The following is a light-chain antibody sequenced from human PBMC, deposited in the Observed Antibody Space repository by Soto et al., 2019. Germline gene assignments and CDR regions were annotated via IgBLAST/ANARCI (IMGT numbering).Light chain of an antibody. V-gene: IGKV4-1*01. Sequence: DFVMTQAPDSLAVSLGERATINCKSSQSVLYNSNNKNHLGWFQQKPGHPPKLLIYGASFRPSGVPDRFSGSGSGTDFTLTISSLQGEDVAVYYCQQYYSIPFTFGQWTKLAI. CDR1: QSVLYNSNNKNH. CDR3: QQYYSIPFT. CDR2: GAS. J-gene: IGKJ2*01.